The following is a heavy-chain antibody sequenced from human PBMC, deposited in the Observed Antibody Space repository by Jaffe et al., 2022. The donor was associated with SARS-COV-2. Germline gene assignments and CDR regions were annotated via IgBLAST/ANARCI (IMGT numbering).Heavy chain of an antibody. V-gene: IGHV3-7*01. CDR2: IKQDGSEK. J-gene: IGHJ4*02. CDR3: ARAYPRLGYPIDYFDY. Sequence: EVQLVESGGGLVQPGGSLRLSCAASGFTFSSYWMSWVRQAPGKGLEWVANIKQDGSEKYYVDSVKGRFTISRDNAKNSLYLQMNSLRAEDTAVYYCARAYPRLGYPIDYFDYWGQGTLVTVSS. CDR1: GFTFSSYW. D-gene: IGHD2-15*01.